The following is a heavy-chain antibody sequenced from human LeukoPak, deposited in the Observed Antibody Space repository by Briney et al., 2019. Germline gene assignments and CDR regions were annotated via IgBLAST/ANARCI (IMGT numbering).Heavy chain of an antibody. D-gene: IGHD3-22*01. CDR3: ARVRRYYDTTGSDDAFDI. CDR2: INTDGTNT. CDR1: GFTFSNFW. Sequence: GGSLRLSCAASGFTFSNFWMHWVRQAPGKGLVWVSRINTDGTNTNYADFVKGRLTISRDNARNTLYLQMNSLRAEDTAVYYCARVRRYYDTTGSDDAFDIWGQGTMVTVSS. V-gene: IGHV3-74*01. J-gene: IGHJ3*02.